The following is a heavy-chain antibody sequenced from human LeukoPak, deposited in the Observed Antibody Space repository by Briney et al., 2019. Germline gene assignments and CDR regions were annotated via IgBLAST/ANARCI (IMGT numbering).Heavy chain of an antibody. CDR3: ARLVRVTKDGIAVAPNWFDP. V-gene: IGHV4-59*08. CDR1: GGSISSYY. CDR2: IYYSGST. Sequence: SDTLSLTCTVSGGSISSYYWSWIRQPPGKGLEWIGYIYYSGSTNYNPSLKSRVTISVDTSKNQFSLKLSSVTAADTAVYYCARLVRVTKDGIAVAPNWFDPWGQGTLVTVSS. D-gene: IGHD6-19*01. J-gene: IGHJ5*02.